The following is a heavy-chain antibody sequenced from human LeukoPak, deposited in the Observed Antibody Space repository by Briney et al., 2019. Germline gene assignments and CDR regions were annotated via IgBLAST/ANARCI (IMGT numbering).Heavy chain of an antibody. CDR1: GGSISSYY. D-gene: IGHD3-22*01. J-gene: IGHJ3*02. CDR3: ARVPTGYYDTQGAFDI. V-gene: IGHV4-59*01. Sequence: SETLSLTCTVSGGSISSYYWSWIRQPPGKGLEWIGYIYYSGSTNYNPSLKSRVTISVDTSKNQFSLKLSSVTAADTAVYYCARVPTGYYDTQGAFDIWGQGTMVTVSS. CDR2: IYYSGST.